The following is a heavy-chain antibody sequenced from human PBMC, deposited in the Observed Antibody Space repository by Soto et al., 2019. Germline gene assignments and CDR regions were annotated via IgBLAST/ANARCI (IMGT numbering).Heavy chain of an antibody. D-gene: IGHD3-10*01. CDR2: IYYSGNT. Sequence: QVQLQESGPGLVKPSQTLSLTCTVSGGSISSGTSYWTWIRQAPGTGLELIGYIYYSGNTFYNPSLKSRVTIPIDTSKNQFSLKLSSVTAADPAVYYYARSMVRGAIGAFDAWGQGTVVTVSS. J-gene: IGHJ3*01. CDR3: ARSMVRGAIGAFDA. CDR1: GGSISSGTSY. V-gene: IGHV4-30-4*01.